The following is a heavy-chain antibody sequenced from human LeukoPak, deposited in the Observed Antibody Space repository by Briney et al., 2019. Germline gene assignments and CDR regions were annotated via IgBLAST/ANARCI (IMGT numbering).Heavy chain of an antibody. V-gene: IGHV3-7*01. J-gene: IGHJ4*02. CDR2: INQDGSEK. D-gene: IGHD1-14*01. CDR3: ARWTGKFDY. CDR1: GFIFSRYW. Sequence: GGSLRLSCAASGFIFSRYWMTWVRQAPGKGLEWVANINQDGSEKYYVDSVRGRFTISRDNAKNSLHLQMNSLRAEDTAVYYCARWTGKFDYWGQGTLVTVSS.